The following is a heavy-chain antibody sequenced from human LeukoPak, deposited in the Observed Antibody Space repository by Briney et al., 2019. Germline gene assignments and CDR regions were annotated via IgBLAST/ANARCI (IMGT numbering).Heavy chain of an antibody. Sequence: PSETLSLTCTVSAGSISSGGYYWSWIRQPPGKGLEWIGYIYYSGSTNYNPSLKSRVTISVDTSKNQFSLKLSSVTAADTAVYYCARYSGYDSVTYYYGMDVWGQGTTVTVSS. D-gene: IGHD5-12*01. CDR3: ARYSGYDSVTYYYGMDV. CDR2: IYYSGST. J-gene: IGHJ6*02. CDR1: AGSISSGGYY. V-gene: IGHV4-61*08.